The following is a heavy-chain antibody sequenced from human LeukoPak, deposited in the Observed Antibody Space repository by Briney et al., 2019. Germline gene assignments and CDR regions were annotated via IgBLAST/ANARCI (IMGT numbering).Heavy chain of an antibody. CDR1: AGSISTYY. CDR2: INPSGNT. Sequence: SETLSHTFTVSAGSISTYYWSCIRQPAGKGLEWIGHINPSGNTNYNPSLKSRVSMSIDTSKNQFSLNLNSVTAADTAVYYCARGGAQWLVEDSFDVSGQGSMVTVSS. V-gene: IGHV4-4*07. CDR3: ARGGAQWLVEDSFDV. J-gene: IGHJ3*01. D-gene: IGHD6-19*01.